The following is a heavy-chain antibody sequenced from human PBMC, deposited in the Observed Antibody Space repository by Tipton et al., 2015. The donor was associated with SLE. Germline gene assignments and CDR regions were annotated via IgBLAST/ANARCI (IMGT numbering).Heavy chain of an antibody. CDR1: GGSISSGSYY. J-gene: IGHJ6*02. CDR2: IYTSGST. CDR3: ARDRAAAGTDYYYYYGMDV. D-gene: IGHD6-13*01. Sequence: TLSPTCTVSGGSISSGSYYWSWIRQPAGKGLEWIGRIYTSGSTNYNPSLKSRVTISVDTSKNQFSLKLSSVTAADTAVYYCARDRAAAGTDYYYYYGMDVWGQGTTVTVSS. V-gene: IGHV4-61*02.